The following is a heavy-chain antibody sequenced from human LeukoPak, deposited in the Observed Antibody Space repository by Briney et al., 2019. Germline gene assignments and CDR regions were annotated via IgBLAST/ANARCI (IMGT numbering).Heavy chain of an antibody. CDR1: GFTFSSSW. Sequence: GGSLRLSCAASGFTFSSSWMHWVRQAPGKGLVWVSCINSDGSSTSYADFVKGRFTISRDNAKNTLYLQMNSLRAEDTAVYYCARGGTLFDYWGQGTLVTVSS. V-gene: IGHV3-74*01. D-gene: IGHD3-16*01. J-gene: IGHJ4*02. CDR2: INSDGSST. CDR3: ARGGTLFDY.